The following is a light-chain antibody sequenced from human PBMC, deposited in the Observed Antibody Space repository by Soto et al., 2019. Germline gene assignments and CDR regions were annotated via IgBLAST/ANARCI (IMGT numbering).Light chain of an antibody. CDR1: QSISSSF. CDR3: QQYGSSPFT. CDR2: GTS. Sequence: EIVLPQSPGTLSLSPGESATISCRASQSISSSFFAWYQHKPGQAPRLLIYGTSNRATGIPDRFSGSGSGTDFTLTISRLEPEDFAVYYCQQYGSSPFTFGPGTKVDIK. V-gene: IGKV3-20*01. J-gene: IGKJ3*01.